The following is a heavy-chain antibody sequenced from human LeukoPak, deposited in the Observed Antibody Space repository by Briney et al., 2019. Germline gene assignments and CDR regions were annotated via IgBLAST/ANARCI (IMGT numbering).Heavy chain of an antibody. V-gene: IGHV1-46*01. Sequence: ASVKVSCKASGYTFTSHYMHWVRQAPAQGLEWVGVINPSGGFTSYPQKLQDRVTLTRDTSTTTVYMQLSSLRSEDTAVYYCARGRNTIFGVGGIGYGMDVWGQGTTVTVPS. CDR1: GYTFTSHY. CDR3: ARGRNTIFGVGGIGYGMDV. J-gene: IGHJ6*02. CDR2: INPSGGFT. D-gene: IGHD3-3*01.